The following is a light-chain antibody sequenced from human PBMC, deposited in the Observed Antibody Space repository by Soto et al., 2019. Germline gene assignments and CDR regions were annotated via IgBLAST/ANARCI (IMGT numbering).Light chain of an antibody. V-gene: IGKV1-39*01. CDR3: QQSYSTHT. J-gene: IGKJ4*01. Sequence: DIKMTQSPSSLSASVGDRVTISCRAIQTISTSLNWYQQKPGKAPKLLIYAASTLQSGVPSRFRGSGSGTDFTLTISNLQPEDFATYYCQQSYSTHTFGGGTKVEIK. CDR2: AAS. CDR1: QTISTS.